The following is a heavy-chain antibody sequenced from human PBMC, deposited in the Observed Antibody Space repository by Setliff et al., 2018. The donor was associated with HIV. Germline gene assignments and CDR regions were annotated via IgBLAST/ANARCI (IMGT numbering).Heavy chain of an antibody. V-gene: IGHV4-34*01. CDR3: VATTHNFWSAYTS. CDR1: GGSLSGYY. D-gene: IGHD3-3*01. Sequence: KLPETLSLTCGVYGGSLSGYYWTWFRQPPGKGLEWIGEIKHTGTTIYNVSLLSRVTISIDMSKNQFSLRLSSLTVADTAVYYCVATTHNFWSAYTSWGRGTPVTVSS. CDR2: IKHTGTT. J-gene: IGHJ4*02.